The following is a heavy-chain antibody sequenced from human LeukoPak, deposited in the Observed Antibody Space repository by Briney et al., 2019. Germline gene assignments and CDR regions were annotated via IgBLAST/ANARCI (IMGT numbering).Heavy chain of an antibody. J-gene: IGHJ1*01. CDR1: VDSFTKYS. V-gene: IGHV1-69*01. Sequence: SVTVSFTPSVDSFTKYSISWVRQALEQGREWMGDIAPMFDKANYAQKFQGRVTMTADQSTTTVYMELSSLESDDTVIYYCAREVIVHHPGFGDWGQGTQVTVSS. CDR2: IAPMFDKA. CDR3: AREVIVHHPGFGD. D-gene: IGHD2-15*01.